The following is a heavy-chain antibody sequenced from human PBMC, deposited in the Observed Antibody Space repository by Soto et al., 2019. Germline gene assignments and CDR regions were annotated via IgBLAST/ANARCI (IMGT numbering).Heavy chain of an antibody. CDR2: ISGSGGAT. CDR1: GFTFSAYA. J-gene: IGHJ4*02. D-gene: IGHD6-13*01. V-gene: IGHV3-23*01. CDR3: ARQAYSTTWYLKY. Sequence: EVQLLESGGGVVQPGGSLRLSCAASGFTFSAYAMSWVRQAPGKGLEWVSVISGSGGATYYADSVKGRFTISRDNSKNTLYLQMNSLRAEDTAVYYCARQAYSTTWYLKYWGQGTLVTVSS.